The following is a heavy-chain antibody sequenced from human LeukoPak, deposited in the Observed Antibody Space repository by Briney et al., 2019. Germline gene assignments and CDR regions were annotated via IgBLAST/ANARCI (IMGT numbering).Heavy chain of an antibody. CDR1: GGSISSGGYS. D-gene: IGHD2-2*01. J-gene: IGHJ6*02. Sequence: PSETLSLTCAVSGGSISSGGYSWSWVRQPPGKGLEWNGYIYHSGSTYYNPSLKSRVTISVDRSKNQFSLKLSSVTAADTAVYYCARGPYCSSTSCHPGWGYYYGMDVWGQGTTVTVSS. CDR2: IYHSGST. CDR3: ARGPYCSSTSCHPGWGYYYGMDV. V-gene: IGHV4-30-2*01.